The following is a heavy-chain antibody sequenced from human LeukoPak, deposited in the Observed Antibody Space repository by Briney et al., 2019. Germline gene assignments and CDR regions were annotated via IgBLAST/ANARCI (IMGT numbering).Heavy chain of an antibody. V-gene: IGHV3-21*01. Sequence: GGSLRLSCAASGFTFSSYSMNWVRQAPGKGLEWVSSISSSSTYIYYADSVKGRFTISRDNAKNSLYLQMNSLRAEDTAVYYCARAPGYRSFLDYWGQGTLVIVSS. CDR1: GFTFSSYS. CDR2: ISSSSTYI. CDR3: ARAPGYRSFLDY. D-gene: IGHD6-13*01. J-gene: IGHJ4*02.